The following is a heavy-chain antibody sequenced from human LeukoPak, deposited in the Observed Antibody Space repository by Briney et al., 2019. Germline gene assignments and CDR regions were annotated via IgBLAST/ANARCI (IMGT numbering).Heavy chain of an antibody. CDR3: GLLWFGESPYYYGMDV. D-gene: IGHD3-10*01. CDR2: ISGYGGST. J-gene: IGHJ6*02. CDR1: GFTFDVYA. Sequence: PGGSLRLSCAASGFTFDVYAMHWVRQAPGKGLEWVSHISGYGGSTYYEDSVKSRFTISRDNSKSSLYLQMNSLRAEDTALYYCGLLWFGESPYYYGMDVWGQGTTVTVSS. V-gene: IGHV3-43*02.